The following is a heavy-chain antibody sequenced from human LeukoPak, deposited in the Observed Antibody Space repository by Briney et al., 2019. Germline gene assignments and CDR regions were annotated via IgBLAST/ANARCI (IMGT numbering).Heavy chain of an antibody. V-gene: IGHV3-53*01. CDR2: IYSGGST. CDR3: AKISYGDYYYYYGMDV. CDR1: GFTVSSNY. D-gene: IGHD4-17*01. J-gene: IGHJ6*02. Sequence: GGSLRLSCAASGFTVSSNYMSWVRQAPGKGLEWVSVIYSGGSTYYADSVKGRFTTSRDNSKNTLYLQMNSLRAEDTAVYYCAKISYGDYYYYYGMDVWGQGTTVTVSS.